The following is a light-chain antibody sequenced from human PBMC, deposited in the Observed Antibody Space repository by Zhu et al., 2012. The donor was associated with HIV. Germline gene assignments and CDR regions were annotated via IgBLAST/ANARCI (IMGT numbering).Light chain of an antibody. CDR1: QTVSST. V-gene: IGKV3-15*01. CDR2: GGS. CDR3: QHLTVYPT. Sequence: ELVLTQSPAILSVSPGERVTLSCRASQTVSSTFAWYQQKPGRAPRLLIYGGSTRATGIPARFSGGGSGTDFTLTISSVQSEDFATYYCQHLTVYPTFGGGSKVEIK. J-gene: IGKJ4*01.